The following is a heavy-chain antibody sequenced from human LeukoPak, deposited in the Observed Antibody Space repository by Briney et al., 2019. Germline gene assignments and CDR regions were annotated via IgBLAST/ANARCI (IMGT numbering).Heavy chain of an antibody. D-gene: IGHD3-3*01. V-gene: IGHV4-59*01. CDR2: IYYSGST. J-gene: IGHJ3*02. Sequence: PSETLSLTCTVSGGSNYWSWIRQPPGKGLEWIGYIYYSGSTNYNPSLKSRVTISVDTSKNQFSLKLSSVTAADTAVYYCARELYYDFWSGHDAFDIWGQGTMVTVSS. CDR3: ARELYYDFWSGHDAFDI. CDR1: GGSNY.